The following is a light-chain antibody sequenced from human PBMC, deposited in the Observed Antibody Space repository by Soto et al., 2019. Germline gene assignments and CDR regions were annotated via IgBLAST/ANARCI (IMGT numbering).Light chain of an antibody. CDR1: QAITAAY. CDR2: VIS. J-gene: IGKJ2*01. V-gene: IGKV3-20*01. CDR3: QQYGSKPYS. Sequence: EIGLTQSPGTISVSPGERVTLSCRASQAITAAYLAWYHQSPGHAPRLLIYVISIRAPGIPDRFSGSGSGSDFTLTFASLASEDFVVLFCQQYGSKPYSFGQGT.